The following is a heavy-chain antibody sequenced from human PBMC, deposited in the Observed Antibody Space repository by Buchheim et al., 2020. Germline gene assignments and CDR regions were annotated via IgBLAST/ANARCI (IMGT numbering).Heavy chain of an antibody. V-gene: IGHV3-23*01. CDR1: GFTFSSYA. D-gene: IGHD3-3*01. CDR2: ISGSGGST. CDR3: AKTTIFGVVIIPYFDY. Sequence: EVQLLESGGGLVQPGGSLRLSCAASGFTFSSYAMSWVRQAPGKGLEWVSAISGSGGSTYYADSVQGRFTMSRDNSKNKLYLQMNSLRAEDTAVYYCAKTTIFGVVIIPYFDYWGQGTL. J-gene: IGHJ4*02.